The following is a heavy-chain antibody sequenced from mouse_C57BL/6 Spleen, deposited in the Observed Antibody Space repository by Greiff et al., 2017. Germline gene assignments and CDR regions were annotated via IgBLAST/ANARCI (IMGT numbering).Heavy chain of an antibody. Sequence: EVQVVESGGGLVKPGGSLKLSCAASGFTFSDSGMHWVRQAPEKGLEWVAYISRGSSTTYYPDTVKGRFTISRDNAKNPLFLQMTSLRSEDTAMYYCARGGIGVPVRWYFDVWGTGTTVTVSS. J-gene: IGHJ1*03. CDR3: ARGGIGVPVRWYFDV. D-gene: IGHD5-1*01. CDR1: GFTFSDSG. CDR2: ISRGSSTT. V-gene: IGHV5-17*01.